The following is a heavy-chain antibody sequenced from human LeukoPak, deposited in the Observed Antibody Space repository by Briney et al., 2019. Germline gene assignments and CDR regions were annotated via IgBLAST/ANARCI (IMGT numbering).Heavy chain of an antibody. CDR2: IYYSGST. CDR1: GGSISSSSYY. V-gene: IGHV4-39*07. CDR3: ARAGWESIAAAGLEY. Sequence: SETLSLTCTVSGGSISSSSYYWGWIRQPPGKGLEWIGSIYYSGSTYYNSSLKSRVTISLDTSKNRFSLKLSSVTAADTAVYYCARAGWESIAAAGLEYWGQGTLVTVSS. D-gene: IGHD6-13*01. J-gene: IGHJ4*02.